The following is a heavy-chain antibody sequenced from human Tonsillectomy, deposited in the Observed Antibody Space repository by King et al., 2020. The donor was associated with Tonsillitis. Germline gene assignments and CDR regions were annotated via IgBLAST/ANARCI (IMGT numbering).Heavy chain of an antibody. Sequence: VQLVESGGGLVQPGRSLRLSCAASGFTFDDHAMHWVRQAPGKGLEWVSGISWNSGSIGYADSVKGRFTISRDNAKNSLYLQMNSLRAEDTALYYCAKDMGSSGSYYEDWGQGTLVTVSS. V-gene: IGHV3-9*01. CDR1: GFTFDDHA. D-gene: IGHD1-26*01. CDR3: AKDMGSSGSYYED. CDR2: ISWNSGSI. J-gene: IGHJ4*02.